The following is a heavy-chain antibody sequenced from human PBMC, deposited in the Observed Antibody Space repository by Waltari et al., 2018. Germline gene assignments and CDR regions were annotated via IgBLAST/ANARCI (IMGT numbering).Heavy chain of an antibody. CDR3: ARDVGPRSSGSSL. J-gene: IGHJ3*01. D-gene: IGHD1-26*01. CDR1: GYSISSGYY. V-gene: IGHV4-38-2*02. CDR2: IHHSGST. Sequence: QVQLQESGPGMVKPSETLSLTCTVFGYSISSGYYWGWIRQPPGKGLEWIGSIHHSGSTYHRPPLKSRVTISVDTAKNQFSLSLSSVTAADTAVYYCARDVGPRSSGSSLWGQVTMVTVSS.